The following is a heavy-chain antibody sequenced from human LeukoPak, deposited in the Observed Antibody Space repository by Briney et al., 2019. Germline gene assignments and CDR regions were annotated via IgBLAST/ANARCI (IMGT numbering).Heavy chain of an antibody. D-gene: IGHD3-10*01. J-gene: IGHJ4*02. CDR1: GYTFTVYY. V-gene: IGHV1-2*02. CDR2: INPNSGGT. CDR3: ARESGSYYYGSGSYYASRYFDY. Sequence: GASVKVSFKASGYTFTVYYMHWVRQAPGQGLEWMGWINPNSGGTNYAQKVQGRVTMTRDTSISTASMGLSRLRSADTAVYYCARESGSYYYGSGSYYASRYFDYWGRGPLVTVSS.